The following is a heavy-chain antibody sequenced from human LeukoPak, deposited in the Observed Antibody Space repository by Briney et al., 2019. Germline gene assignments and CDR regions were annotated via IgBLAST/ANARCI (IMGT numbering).Heavy chain of an antibody. Sequence: SETLSLTCTVSGGSFSNYYWSWIRQPAGKGLEWIGRIYTSGSTNYNPSVKSRVTMSVDTSNNQFSLKLTSVTAADTAVYYCAKQPPQYYGMDVWGQGTTVTVSS. J-gene: IGHJ6*02. V-gene: IGHV4-4*07. CDR3: AKQPPQYYGMDV. CDR1: GGSFSNYY. CDR2: IYTSGST. D-gene: IGHD1-14*01.